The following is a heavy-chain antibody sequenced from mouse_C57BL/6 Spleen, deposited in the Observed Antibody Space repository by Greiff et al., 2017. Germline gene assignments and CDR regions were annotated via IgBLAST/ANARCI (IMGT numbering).Heavy chain of an antibody. V-gene: IGHV1-64*01. J-gene: IGHJ3*01. CDR3: ARSTPPDNPGFAY. CDR1: GYAFTSYW. Sequence: VKLQQPGAELVKPGASVKLSCKASGYAFTSYWMHWVKQRPGQGLEWIGMIHPNSGSTNYNEKFKSKATLTVDKSSSTAYMQLSSLTSADSAVYYCARSTPPDNPGFAYWGQGTLVTVSA. CDR2: IHPNSGST. D-gene: IGHD1-3*01.